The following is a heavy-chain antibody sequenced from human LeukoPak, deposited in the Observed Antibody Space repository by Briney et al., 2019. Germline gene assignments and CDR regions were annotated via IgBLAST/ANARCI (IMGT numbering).Heavy chain of an antibody. D-gene: IGHD1-26*01. Sequence: GASVKVSCKVSGYSLSEMSIHWVRLAPGKGLEWVANFDREDGERTYAQKFQGRATMTEDTSADTTYLEMSSLTSEDTAIYYCASDYCVHWGQGTLVTVSA. CDR3: ASDYCVH. J-gene: IGHJ4*02. CDR2: FDREDGER. CDR1: GYSLSEMS. V-gene: IGHV1-24*01.